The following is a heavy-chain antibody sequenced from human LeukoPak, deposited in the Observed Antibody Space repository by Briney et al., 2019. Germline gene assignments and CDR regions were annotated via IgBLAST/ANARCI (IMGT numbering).Heavy chain of an antibody. D-gene: IGHD3-3*01. CDR3: SRAPAEIGGYYPEYFRH. CDR2: IKSDGST. J-gene: IGHJ1*01. Sequence: GGSLRHSCAASGFTFSTYWVHWVRPAPGKRLVWVSRIKSDGSTKYAASVKGRFTISRDNAKNTLSLQINSLRPEDTGVYYCSRAPAEIGGYYPEYFRHWGQGTLVTVSS. CDR1: GFTFSTYW. V-gene: IGHV3-74*01.